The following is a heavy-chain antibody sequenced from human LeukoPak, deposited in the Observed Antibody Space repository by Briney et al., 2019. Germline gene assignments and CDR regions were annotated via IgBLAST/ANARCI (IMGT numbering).Heavy chain of an antibody. J-gene: IGHJ3*02. D-gene: IGHD5-12*01. V-gene: IGHV1-69*05. CDR1: GGAFSSCA. CDR3: ARRRDRYSGYDLGTAFDI. CDR2: IIPSFGRA. Sequence: ASVKVSCKASGGAFSSCAISWVRQGPGQGLELMGGIIPSFGRANYAQEFQGRVTITTDEATSTAYMELSSLRSEDTAVYYCARRRDRYSGYDLGTAFDIWGQGTMVTVSS.